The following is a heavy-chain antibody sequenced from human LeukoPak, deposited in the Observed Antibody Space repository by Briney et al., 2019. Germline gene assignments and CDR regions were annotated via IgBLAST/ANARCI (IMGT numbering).Heavy chain of an antibody. CDR2: MNPNSGNT. J-gene: IGHJ6*02. D-gene: IGHD3-22*01. CDR3: ARGGYFYDSSGYYEGYYYYYGMDV. Sequence: ASVKVSCKASGYTFTSYDINWVRQATGQGLEWMGWMNPNSGNTGYAQRFQGRVTMTRNTSISTAYMELSSRRSEDTAVYYCARGGYFYDSSGYYEGYYYYYGMDVWGQGTTVTVSS. V-gene: IGHV1-8*01. CDR1: GYTFTSYD.